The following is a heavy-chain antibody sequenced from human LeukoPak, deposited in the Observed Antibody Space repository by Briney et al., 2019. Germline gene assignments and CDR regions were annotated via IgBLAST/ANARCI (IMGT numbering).Heavy chain of an antibody. Sequence: SETLSLTCAVYGGSFSGYYWSWIRQPPGKGLEWIGEINHSGSTNYSPSLKSRVTISVDTSKNQFSLKLSSVTAADTAVYYCARGRVINIVVVPAAMDYWGQGTLVTVSS. CDR1: GGSFSGYY. D-gene: IGHD2-2*01. J-gene: IGHJ4*02. V-gene: IGHV4-34*01. CDR2: INHSGST. CDR3: ARGRVINIVVVPAAMDY.